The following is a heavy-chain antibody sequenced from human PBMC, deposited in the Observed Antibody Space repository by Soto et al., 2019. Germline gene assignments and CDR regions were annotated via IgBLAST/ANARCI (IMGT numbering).Heavy chain of an antibody. CDR3: ASLIAAAGPPHSPRYYYGMDV. D-gene: IGHD6-13*01. CDR1: GGTFSSYA. Sequence: QVQLVQSGAEVKKPGSSVKVSCKASGGTFSSYAISWVRQAPGQGLERMGGIIPIFGTADYAQKFQGRVTITADESTSTAYMELSSLRSEETAVYYCASLIAAAGPPHSPRYYYGMDVWGQGTTVTVSS. J-gene: IGHJ6*02. CDR2: IIPIFGTA. V-gene: IGHV1-69*12.